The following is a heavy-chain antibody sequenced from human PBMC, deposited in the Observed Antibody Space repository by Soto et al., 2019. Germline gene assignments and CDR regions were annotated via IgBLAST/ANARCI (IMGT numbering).Heavy chain of an antibody. J-gene: IGHJ6*02. CDR1: GFTFTRYS. Sequence: GGSLRPSCAASGFTFTRYSMNWVRQAPGKGLEWVSSISSTTNYIYYGDSMKGRFTISRDNAKNSLYLEMNSLRAEDTAVYYCARVIGSGWYYYYYGMDVWGQGTTVTVSS. CDR2: ISSTTNYI. CDR3: ARVIGSGWYYYYYGMDV. V-gene: IGHV3-21*06. D-gene: IGHD6-19*01.